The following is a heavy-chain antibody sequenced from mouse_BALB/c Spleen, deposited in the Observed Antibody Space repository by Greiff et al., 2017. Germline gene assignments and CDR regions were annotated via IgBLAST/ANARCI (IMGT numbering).Heavy chain of an antibody. CDR1: GFTFSSYA. V-gene: IGHV5-6-5*01. CDR3: ARERVITYYFDY. CDR2: ISSGGST. D-gene: IGHD2-4*01. J-gene: IGHJ2*01. Sequence: EVKLMESGGGLVKPGGSLKLSCAASGFTFSSYAMSWVRQTPEKRLEWVASISSGGSTYYPDSVKGRFTISRDNARNILYLQMSSLRSEDTAMYYCARERVITYYFDYWGQGTTLTVSS.